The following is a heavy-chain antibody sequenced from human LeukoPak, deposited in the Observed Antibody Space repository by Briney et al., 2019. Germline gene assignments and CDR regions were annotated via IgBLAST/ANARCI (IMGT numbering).Heavy chain of an antibody. CDR2: ISSSSSYI. Sequence: GGSLRLSCAASGFTFSSYSMNWVRQAPGKGLEWVSSISSSSSYIYYADSVKGRFTISRDNAKNSPYLRMNSLRAEDTAVYYYAREVEMAHVDYWGQGTLVTVSS. D-gene: IGHD5-24*01. CDR3: AREVEMAHVDY. J-gene: IGHJ4*02. CDR1: GFTFSSYS. V-gene: IGHV3-21*01.